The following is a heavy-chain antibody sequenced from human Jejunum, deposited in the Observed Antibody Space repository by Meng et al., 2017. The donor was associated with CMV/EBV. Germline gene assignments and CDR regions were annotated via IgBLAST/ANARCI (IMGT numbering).Heavy chain of an antibody. CDR2: ISGASTYI. V-gene: IGHV3-21*04. Sequence: CAASGFTFSSYDINWVRQAPGKGLEWVSSISGASTYIYYADSVKGRFTISRDNSKNTLYLKMNSLRAEDTAVYYCAKKYSGSFDYWGQGTLVTVSS. CDR3: AKKYSGSFDY. CDR1: GFTFSSYD. D-gene: IGHD1-26*01. J-gene: IGHJ4*02.